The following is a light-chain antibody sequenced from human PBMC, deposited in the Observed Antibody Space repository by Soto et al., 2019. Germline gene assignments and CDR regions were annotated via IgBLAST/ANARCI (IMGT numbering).Light chain of an antibody. CDR2: DTS. Sequence: EIVLTQSPATLSLSPGERATLSCRASQSVRSYLAWYQQKPGQPPRLLIYDTSNRATGIPARFSGSGYGTDFTLPISSLDPEDFAVYYCQHRSNWPLVTFGPGTRVDIK. CDR3: QHRSNWPLVT. J-gene: IGKJ3*01. CDR1: QSVRSY. V-gene: IGKV3-11*01.